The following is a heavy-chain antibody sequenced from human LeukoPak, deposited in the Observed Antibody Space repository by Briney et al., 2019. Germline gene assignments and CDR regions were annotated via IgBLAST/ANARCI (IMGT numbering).Heavy chain of an antibody. J-gene: IGHJ5*02. V-gene: IGHV4-38-2*01. Sequence: SETLSLTCPVSGYSISSGYYWGWIRQPPGKGLEWIGSIYHSGSTYYNPSLKSRVTISVDTSKNQFSLKLSSVTAADTAVYYCASNADLYCSSTSCYSEWFDPWGQGTLVTVSS. CDR3: ASNADLYCSSTSCYSEWFDP. D-gene: IGHD2-2*01. CDR2: IYHSGST. CDR1: GYSISSGYY.